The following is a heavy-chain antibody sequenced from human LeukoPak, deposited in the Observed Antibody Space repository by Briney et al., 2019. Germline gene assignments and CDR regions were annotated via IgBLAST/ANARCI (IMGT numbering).Heavy chain of an antibody. V-gene: IGHV3-30-3*01. Sequence: GGSLRLSCAASGFIFGGYAMHWVRQAPGKGLQWLAVISYDGGKTYYADSVESRFTISRDNSKSTVYLEINSLRSEDTAIYYCARGFNDFWSGSQLEYWGQGTLVTVSS. D-gene: IGHD3-3*01. CDR3: ARGFNDFWSGSQLEY. CDR1: GFIFGGYA. CDR2: ISYDGGKT. J-gene: IGHJ4*02.